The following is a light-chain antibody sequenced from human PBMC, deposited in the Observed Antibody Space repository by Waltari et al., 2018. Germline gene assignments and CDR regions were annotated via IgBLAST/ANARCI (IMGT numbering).Light chain of an antibody. J-gene: IGKJ4*01. CDR3: QQRRDWPLT. CDR2: DTS. Sequence: DIVFTQSPALLSLSPGERPSLSCRASQSVTNYLAWYQQKPGQAPRLLIYDTSNRATGIPARFSGSGFGTDFTLTISSLEPEDFAVYYCQQRRDWPLTFGGGTKVEIK. V-gene: IGKV3-11*01. CDR1: QSVTNY.